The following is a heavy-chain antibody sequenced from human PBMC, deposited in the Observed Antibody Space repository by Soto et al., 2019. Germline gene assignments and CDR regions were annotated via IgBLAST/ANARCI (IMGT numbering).Heavy chain of an antibody. CDR3: ARLEGNSADLYFRMDG. Sequence: SSTLSLTCSVSGDSISNLDYFWAWIRQPPGQALEYIGYIYKSATTYYNPSFESRVTISVDTSKNQFSLKLSSVTAADAAVYYCARLEGNSADLYFRMDGWGRGTTVTLS. J-gene: IGHJ6*02. CDR2: IYKSATT. V-gene: IGHV4-39*01. D-gene: IGHD4-4*01. CDR1: GDSISNLDYF.